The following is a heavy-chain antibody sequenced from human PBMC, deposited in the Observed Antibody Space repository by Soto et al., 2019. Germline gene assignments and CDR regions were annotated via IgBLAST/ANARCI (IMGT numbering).Heavy chain of an antibody. J-gene: IGHJ4*02. D-gene: IGHD6-19*01. CDR2: INAGNGNT. CDR3: ATDYGWVLDY. Sequence: GESLKISCKASGYTFTSYAMHWVRQAPGQRPEWMGWINAGNGNTKYSQKFQGRVTITRDTSASTAYMELSSLRAEDSAVYYCATDYGWVLDYWGQGTPVTVSS. V-gene: IGHV1-3*01. CDR1: GYTFTSYA.